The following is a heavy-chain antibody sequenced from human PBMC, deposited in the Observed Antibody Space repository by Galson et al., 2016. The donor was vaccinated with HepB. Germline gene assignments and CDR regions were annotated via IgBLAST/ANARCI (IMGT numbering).Heavy chain of an antibody. CDR2: ISSSGEHI. J-gene: IGHJ4*02. D-gene: IGHD1-26*01. CDR3: AKVGFSDLDY. CDR1: GFTFSSYA. Sequence: SLRLSCAASGFTFSSYAMNWVRQSPGEGLEWVSSISSSGEHISYADSVKGRFTISRDNSKNTVSLLMSSLRADDTAIYYCAKVGFSDLDYWGQGTLVTVSS. V-gene: IGHV3-23*01.